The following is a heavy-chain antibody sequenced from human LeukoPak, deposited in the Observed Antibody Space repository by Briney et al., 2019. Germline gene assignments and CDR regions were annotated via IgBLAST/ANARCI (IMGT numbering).Heavy chain of an antibody. Sequence: SVKVSCKTSGDTFSNYAMNWMRQAPGQGLEWMGAIIPIFGTPKYAQKFQDRVTITTDVFTSTAYMEVSSLRPEDTAVYYCAEFDRVTAIPKWDQGTLVTVSS. V-gene: IGHV1-69*05. CDR2: IIPIFGTP. D-gene: IGHD2-21*02. CDR3: AEFDRVTAIPK. J-gene: IGHJ4*02. CDR1: GDTFSNYA.